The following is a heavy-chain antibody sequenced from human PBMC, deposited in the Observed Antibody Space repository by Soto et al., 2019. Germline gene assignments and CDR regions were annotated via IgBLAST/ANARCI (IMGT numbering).Heavy chain of an antibody. Sequence: EVQLVESGGGLVQPGGSLRLSCAASGFSLSTYWMHWVRQAPGKGLVWVSRISSDGSSRSYADSVKGRFTISRDNAKNTLNLRMNSLRAEDTAVYYCVRSNARVDDAFDIWGKGTMVTVSS. V-gene: IGHV3-74*01. D-gene: IGHD6-13*01. CDR1: GFSLSTYW. CDR3: VRSNARVDDAFDI. J-gene: IGHJ3*02. CDR2: ISSDGSSR.